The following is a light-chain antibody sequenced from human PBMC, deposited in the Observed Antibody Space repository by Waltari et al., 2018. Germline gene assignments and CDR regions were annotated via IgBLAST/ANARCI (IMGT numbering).Light chain of an antibody. CDR2: LGA. J-gene: IGKJ3*01. V-gene: IGKV2-28*01. Sequence: EIVMTQSPLSLPVTPGEPASISCSSSQSLLDSNGYNCVDWYLRKPGQSPQLLIYLGAIRAYGVPDRFSGSGSATDFTLKISRGEAEDVGVYDCMQALQTFTFGPGTRVDIK. CDR3: MQALQTFT. CDR1: QSLLDSNGYNC.